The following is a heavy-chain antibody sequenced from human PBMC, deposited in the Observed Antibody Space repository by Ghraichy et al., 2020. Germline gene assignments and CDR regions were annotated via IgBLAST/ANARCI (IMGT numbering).Heavy chain of an antibody. CDR3: ARDNRVRDCSGGSCYSIKNWFDP. CDR1: GFTFSDYY. Sequence: GGSLRLSCAASGFTFSDYYMSWIRQAPGKGLEWVSYISSSGSTIYYADSVKGRFTISRDNAKNSLYLQMNSLRAEDTAVYYCARDNRVRDCSGGSCYSIKNWFDPWGQGTLVTVSS. D-gene: IGHD2-15*01. V-gene: IGHV3-11*01. J-gene: IGHJ5*02. CDR2: ISSSGSTI.